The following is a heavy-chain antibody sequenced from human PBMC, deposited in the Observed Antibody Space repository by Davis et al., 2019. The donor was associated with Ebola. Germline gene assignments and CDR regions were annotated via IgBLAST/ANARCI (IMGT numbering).Heavy chain of an antibody. CDR1: GYTFTSYG. CDR3: ARRVGARSGFDY. V-gene: IGHV1-8*02. CDR2: MNPNSGNT. D-gene: IGHD1-26*01. Sequence: ASVKVSCKASGYTFTSYGISWVRQAPGQGLEWMGWMNPNSGNTGYAQKFQGRITMTRNISISTAYMELNSLRSEDTAVYYCARRVGARSGFDYWGQGTLVTVSS. J-gene: IGHJ4*02.